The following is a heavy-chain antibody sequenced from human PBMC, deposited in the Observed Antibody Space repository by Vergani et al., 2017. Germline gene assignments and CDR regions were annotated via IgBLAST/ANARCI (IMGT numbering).Heavy chain of an antibody. J-gene: IGHJ4*02. V-gene: IGHV4-59*01. D-gene: IGHD4-23*01. CDR2: IYYSGST. CDR3: ARGCYGGNSCFDY. Sequence: QVQLQESGPGLVKPSETLSLTCTVSSGSISSYYWSWIRQPPGKGLEWIGYIYYSGSTNYNPSLKSRVTISVDTSKNQFSLKLSSVTAADTAVYYCARGCYGGNSCFDYWGQGTLVTVSS. CDR1: SGSISSYY.